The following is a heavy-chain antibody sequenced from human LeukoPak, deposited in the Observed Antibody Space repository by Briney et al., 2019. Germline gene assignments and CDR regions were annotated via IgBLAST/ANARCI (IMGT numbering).Heavy chain of an antibody. Sequence: GGSLRLSCAASGFTFSSYAMSWVRQAPGKGLEWVSAISGSGGSTYYADSVKGRFTISRDNSKNTLYLQMNSLRAEDTAVYYCATDLTPAAIYYMDVWGKGTTVTVSS. CDR2: ISGSGGST. D-gene: IGHD2-2*01. CDR3: ATDLTPAAIYYMDV. V-gene: IGHV3-23*01. J-gene: IGHJ6*03. CDR1: GFTFSSYA.